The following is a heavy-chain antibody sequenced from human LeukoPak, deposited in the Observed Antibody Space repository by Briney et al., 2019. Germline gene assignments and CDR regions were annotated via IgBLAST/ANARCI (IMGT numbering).Heavy chain of an antibody. D-gene: IGHD6-19*01. CDR2: ISYDGSNK. Sequence: GGSLRLSCAASGFTFSSYAIHWVRQAPGKGLEWVAVISYDGSNKYYADSVKGRFTISRDNPKNTLYLQMNSLRAEDTAVYYCARDSSGWSGRHPVDYWGQGTLVTVSS. CDR3: ARDSSGWSGRHPVDY. J-gene: IGHJ4*02. CDR1: GFTFSSYA. V-gene: IGHV3-30-3*01.